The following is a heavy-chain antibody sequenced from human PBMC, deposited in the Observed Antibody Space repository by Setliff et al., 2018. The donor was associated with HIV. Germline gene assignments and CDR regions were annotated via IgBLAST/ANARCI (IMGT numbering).Heavy chain of an antibody. J-gene: IGHJ4*02. CDR2: IYPGDSQT. Sequence: GESLKISCVASGYSFTNKWIGWVRQTPGKGLEWMGIIYPGDSQTKYNPSFQGQVTISVDKSLRTAYLQWSSLKTSDTAFYFCARGADYRDVWGQGTLGTSPQ. CDR1: GYSFTNKW. V-gene: IGHV5-51*01. CDR3: ARGADYRDV. D-gene: IGHD4-17*01.